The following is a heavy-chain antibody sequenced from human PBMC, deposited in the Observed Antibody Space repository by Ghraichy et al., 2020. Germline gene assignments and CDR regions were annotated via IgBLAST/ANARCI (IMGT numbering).Heavy chain of an antibody. J-gene: IGHJ3*02. Sequence: SETLSLTCTVSGGYISSSSDYWWGWIRQPPGKGLEWIGSIYYSGDTHYSPSLKSRVIISVDTSKNQFSLNLISVTAAYTAVFYCARQVGLGKWTFDIWGQGTMVTVSS. CDR2: IYYSGDT. V-gene: IGHV4-39*01. CDR1: GGYISSSSDY. D-gene: IGHD3-16*01. CDR3: ARQVGLGKWTFDI.